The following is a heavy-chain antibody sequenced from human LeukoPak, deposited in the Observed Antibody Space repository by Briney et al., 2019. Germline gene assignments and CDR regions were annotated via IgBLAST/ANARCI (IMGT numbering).Heavy chain of an antibody. J-gene: IGHJ6*03. CDR2: IYDSGST. V-gene: IGHV4-59*12. Sequence: SETLSLTCTVSGGSISIYYWSWIRQPPGKGLEWIGYIYDSGSTNYNPSLKSRVTISVDTSKNQFSLKLSSVTAADTAVYYCARDGGIRDYDFWSGSLAYYYYYYMDVWGKGTTVTVSS. CDR1: GGSISIYY. D-gene: IGHD3-3*01. CDR3: ARDGGIRDYDFWSGSLAYYYYYYMDV.